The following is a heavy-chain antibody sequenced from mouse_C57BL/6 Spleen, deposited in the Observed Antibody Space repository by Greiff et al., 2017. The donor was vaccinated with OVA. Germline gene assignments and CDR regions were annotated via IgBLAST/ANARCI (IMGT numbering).Heavy chain of an antibody. CDR3: ARGYYGSSSFYAMDY. Sequence: VKVVESGPELVKPGASVKISCKASGYAFSSSWMNWVKQRPGKGLEWIGRIYPGDGDTNYNGKFKGKATLTADKSSSTAYMQLSSLTSEDSAVYFCARGYYGSSSFYAMDYWGQGTSVTVSS. CDR2: IYPGDGDT. CDR1: GYAFSSSW. J-gene: IGHJ4*01. V-gene: IGHV1-82*01. D-gene: IGHD1-1*01.